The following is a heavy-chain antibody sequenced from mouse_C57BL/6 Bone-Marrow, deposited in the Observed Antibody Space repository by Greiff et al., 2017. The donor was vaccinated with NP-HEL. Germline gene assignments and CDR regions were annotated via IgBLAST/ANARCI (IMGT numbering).Heavy chain of an antibody. V-gene: IGHV1-82*01. J-gene: IGHJ1*03. CDR3: ARKNYYGSSHYWYFDV. Sequence: QVQLKQPGTELVKPGASVKISCKASGYAFSSSWMNWVKQRPGKGLEWIGRIYPGDGDTNYNGKFKGKATLTADKSSSTAYMQLSSLTSEDSAVYFCARKNYYGSSHYWYFDVWGTGTTVTVSS. CDR2: IYPGDGDT. D-gene: IGHD1-1*01. CDR1: GYAFSSSW.